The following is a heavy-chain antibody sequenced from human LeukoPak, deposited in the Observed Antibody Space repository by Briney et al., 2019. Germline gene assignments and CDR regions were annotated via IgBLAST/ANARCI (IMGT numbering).Heavy chain of an antibody. CDR1: GFTFSNYW. V-gene: IGHV3-74*03. Sequence: GGSLRLSCAASGFTFSNYWIHWVRQAPGKGLVRVSRIDNAGSITTYADSVKGRFTISRDNAENTLYLQMNSLRVEDTAVYYCVRSAFHAGSGNYYDYWGQGTLVTVSS. CDR3: VRSAFHAGSGNYYDY. CDR2: IDNAGSIT. D-gene: IGHD3-22*01. J-gene: IGHJ4*02.